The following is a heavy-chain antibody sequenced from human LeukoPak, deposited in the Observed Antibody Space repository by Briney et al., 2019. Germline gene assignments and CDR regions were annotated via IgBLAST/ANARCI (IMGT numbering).Heavy chain of an antibody. V-gene: IGHV1-69*04. CDR3: ATRIAAAGTPFYYYYGMDV. D-gene: IGHD6-13*01. J-gene: IGHJ6*02. CDR1: GYTFTSYA. Sequence: SVKVSCKASGYTFTSYAISWVRQAPGQGLEWMGRIIPILGIANYAQKFQGRVTITADKSTSTAYMELSSLRSEDTAVYYCATRIAAAGTPFYYYYGMDVWGQGTTVTVSS. CDR2: IIPILGIA.